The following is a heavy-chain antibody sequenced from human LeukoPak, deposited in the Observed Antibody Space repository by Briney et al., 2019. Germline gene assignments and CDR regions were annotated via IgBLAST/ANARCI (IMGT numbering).Heavy chain of an antibody. CDR1: GYTFTSYG. Sequence: ASVKVSCKAYGYTFTSYGITWERQAPGQGPEWMGWISAYAGKTEYAQKFQGRVTMTTDTSTNTAYMELRSLGSDDTAVYYCARDLGNRVATTPDHWGQGTLVTVSS. J-gene: IGHJ4*02. CDR3: ARDLGNRVATTPDH. D-gene: IGHD5-12*01. V-gene: IGHV1-18*01. CDR2: ISAYAGKT.